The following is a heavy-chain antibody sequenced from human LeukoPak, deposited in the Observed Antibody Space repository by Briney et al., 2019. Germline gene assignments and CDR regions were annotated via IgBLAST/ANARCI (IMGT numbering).Heavy chain of an antibody. V-gene: IGHV4-38-2*01. J-gene: IGHJ5*02. CDR2: IYHSGST. Sequence: SETLSLTCAVSGYSISSGYYWGWIRQPPGKGLEWIGSIYHSGSTYYNPSLESRVTISVDTSKNQFSLKLSSVTAADTAVYYCARRDPGGNWFDPWGQGTLVTVSS. CDR1: GYSISSGYY. CDR3: ARRDPGGNWFDP. D-gene: IGHD4-23*01.